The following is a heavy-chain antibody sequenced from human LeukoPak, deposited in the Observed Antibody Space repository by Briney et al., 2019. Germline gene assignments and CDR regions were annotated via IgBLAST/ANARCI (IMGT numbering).Heavy chain of an antibody. CDR1: GYTFTSYG. Sequence: ASVKVSCKASGYTFTSYGISWVRQAPGQGLEWMGWINPNTGGTDYAQGFRARVTFTADTSIGTAYMEVSRLKSDDTAMFYCAIRPVNSVSDGFYWGQGTLVTVSS. J-gene: IGHJ4*02. D-gene: IGHD2/OR15-2a*01. CDR3: AIRPVNSVSDGFY. CDR2: INPNTGGT. V-gene: IGHV1-2*02.